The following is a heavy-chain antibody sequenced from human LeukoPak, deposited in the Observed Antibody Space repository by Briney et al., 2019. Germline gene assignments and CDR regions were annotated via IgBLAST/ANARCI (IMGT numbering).Heavy chain of an antibody. J-gene: IGHJ4*02. CDR3: ASGHRVGMATPQVDY. CDR2: INHSGST. Sequence: SETLSLTCAVYGGSFSGYYWSWIRQPPGKGLEWIGEINHSGSTNYNPSLKSRVTISVDTSKKQFSLKLSSVTAADTAVYYCASGHRVGMATPQVDYWGQGTLVTVSS. CDR1: GGSFSGYY. V-gene: IGHV4-34*01. D-gene: IGHD5-24*01.